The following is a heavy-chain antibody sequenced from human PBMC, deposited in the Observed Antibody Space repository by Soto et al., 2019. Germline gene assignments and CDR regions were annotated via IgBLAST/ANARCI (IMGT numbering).Heavy chain of an antibody. CDR3: ARDRRIVATTKEYYFDY. CDR1: GDSVSSNSAA. Sequence: SHTLSLTCAISGDSVSSNSAAWNWIRQSPSRGLEWLGRTYYRSKWYNDYAVSVKSRITINPDTSKNQFSLQLNSVTPEDTAVYYCARDRRIVATTKEYYFDYWGQGTLVTVSS. V-gene: IGHV6-1*01. CDR2: TYYRSKWYN. J-gene: IGHJ4*02. D-gene: IGHD5-12*01.